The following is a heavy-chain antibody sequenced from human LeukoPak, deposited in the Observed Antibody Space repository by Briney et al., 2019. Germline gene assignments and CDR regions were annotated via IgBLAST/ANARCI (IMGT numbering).Heavy chain of an antibody. Sequence: GGSLRLAWAAAGFTFSSYGMHWVRQASGKGLEWVAVISYDGSNKYYADSVKGRFTISRDNSKNTLYLQMNSLRAEDTAVYYCAKDYYDSSGYANPPDYWGQGTLVTVSS. CDR1: GFTFSSYG. D-gene: IGHD3-22*01. J-gene: IGHJ4*02. CDR3: AKDYYDSSGYANPPDY. V-gene: IGHV3-30*18. CDR2: ISYDGSNK.